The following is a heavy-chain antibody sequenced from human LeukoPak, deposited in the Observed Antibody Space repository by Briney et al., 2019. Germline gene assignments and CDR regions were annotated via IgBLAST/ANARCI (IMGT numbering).Heavy chain of an antibody. CDR3: AIDRGGYSFDY. J-gene: IGHJ4*02. V-gene: IGHV4-39*02. CDR1: GGSISSSTYY. CDR2: IYYSGST. Sequence: SETLSLTCTVSGGSISSSTYYWGWIRQPPGKGLQWIGNIYYSGSTYYNPSLKSRVTISVDTSKNQFSLKLSSVTAADTAVYYCAIDRGGYSFDYRGQGTLVTVFS. D-gene: IGHD4-23*01.